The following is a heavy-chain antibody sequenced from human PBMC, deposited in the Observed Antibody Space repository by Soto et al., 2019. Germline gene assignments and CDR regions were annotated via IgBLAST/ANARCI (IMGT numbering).Heavy chain of an antibody. V-gene: IGHV1-18*01. CDR1: GYSFANSG. CDR3: AREALRCSGAREHYFDY. J-gene: IGHJ4*02. D-gene: IGHD1-26*01. Sequence: QVQLVQSGAEVKKPGASVKVSCKASGYSFANSGFSWVRQAPGQGLEWMGWISAYNGNTNYAQKFQGRVTMTTDTSTTTAYMELRSLRSDDTAVYYCAREALRCSGAREHYFDYWGQGTLVTVSS. CDR2: ISAYNGNT.